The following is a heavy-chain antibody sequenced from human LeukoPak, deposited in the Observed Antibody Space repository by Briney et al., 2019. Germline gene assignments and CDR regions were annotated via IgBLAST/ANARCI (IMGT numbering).Heavy chain of an antibody. CDR1: GFTFSSYA. J-gene: IGHJ6*03. V-gene: IGHV3-30*04. D-gene: IGHD3-16*02. Sequence: GRSLRLSCAASGFTFSSYAMHWVRQAPGKGLEGVAVISYEGSNKYYADSVKGRFTISRDNSKNTLYLQMDSLRAEDTAVYYCARDRSLYYYMDVWGKGTTVTVSS. CDR3: ARDRSLYYYMDV. CDR2: ISYEGSNK.